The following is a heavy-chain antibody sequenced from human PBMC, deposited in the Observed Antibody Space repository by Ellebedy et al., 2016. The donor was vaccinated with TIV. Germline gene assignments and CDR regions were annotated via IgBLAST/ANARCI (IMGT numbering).Heavy chain of an antibody. CDR2: IYSAGST. J-gene: IGHJ4*02. CDR1: GFTVSGNY. Sequence: GESLKISCAASGFTVSGNYISWVRQAPGKGLEWVSIIYSAGSTYYADSVKGRFTISRDNSKNTLYLQMNSLRAEDTAVYYCARQYYVYDWGSYRSSSYFDYWGQGTLATVSS. V-gene: IGHV3-66*04. D-gene: IGHD3-16*02. CDR3: ARQYYVYDWGSYRSSSYFDY.